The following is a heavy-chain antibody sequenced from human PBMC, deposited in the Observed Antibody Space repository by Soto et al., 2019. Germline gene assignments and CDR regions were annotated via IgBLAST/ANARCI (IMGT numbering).Heavy chain of an antibody. CDR3: ATGSTHSNMDV. CDR1: GYTFTSYA. CDR2: INAGNDNT. V-gene: IGHV1-3*01. Sequence: ASVKVSCKASGYTFTSYAMHWVRQAPGQRLEWMGWINAGNDNTKYSQKFQGRVTMTTDTFTRTAYRELRSLRSDDTAVYSCATGSTHSNMDVWGQGTRVTVSS. D-gene: IGHD1-1*01. J-gene: IGHJ6*02.